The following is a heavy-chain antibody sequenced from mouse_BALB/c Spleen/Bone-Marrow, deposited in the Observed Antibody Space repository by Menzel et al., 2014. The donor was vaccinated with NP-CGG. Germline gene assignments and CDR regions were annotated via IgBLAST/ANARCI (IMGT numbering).Heavy chain of an antibody. J-gene: IGHJ3*01. CDR2: IDPANGNT. Sequence: VQLKQSGAELVKPGASVKLSCTASGFNIKDTYMHWVRQRPEQGLEWIGRIDPANGNTKYDPKFQGRATITADTSSNPAFLPLRRLTSEDPGVLFCSSLFYGPCLFSYRGQGTLVTVSA. D-gene: IGHD1-1*01. V-gene: IGHV14-3*02. CDR3: SSLFYGPCLFSY. CDR1: GFNIKDTY.